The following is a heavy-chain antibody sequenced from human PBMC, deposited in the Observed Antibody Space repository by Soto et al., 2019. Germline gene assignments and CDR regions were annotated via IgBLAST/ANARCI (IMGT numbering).Heavy chain of an antibody. V-gene: IGHV3-30*18. D-gene: IGHD3-10*01. CDR1: GFTFSSHG. CDR3: AKDHRSPVRGVPPCLDY. J-gene: IGHJ4*02. Sequence: GGSLRLSCAASGFTFSSHGMHWVRQAPGKGLEWVAIISNDESNKYYVDSVKGRFTISRDNAKNTLYLQMNSLRAEDTAVYYCAKDHRSPVRGVPPCLDYWGQGTLVTVSS. CDR2: ISNDESNK.